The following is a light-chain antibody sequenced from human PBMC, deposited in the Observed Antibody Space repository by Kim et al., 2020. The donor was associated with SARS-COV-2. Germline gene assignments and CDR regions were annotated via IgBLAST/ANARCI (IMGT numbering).Light chain of an antibody. Sequence: PGQRVIISCSGSSSNIGSNPVNWYQQLPGTAPKLLIYNSNQRPSGVPGRFSGSKSGTSASLAISGLQSEDEADYYCAAWDDNLNVEFGGGTQLTVL. CDR3: AAWDDNLNVE. J-gene: IGLJ2*01. V-gene: IGLV1-44*01. CDR1: SSNIGSNP. CDR2: NSN.